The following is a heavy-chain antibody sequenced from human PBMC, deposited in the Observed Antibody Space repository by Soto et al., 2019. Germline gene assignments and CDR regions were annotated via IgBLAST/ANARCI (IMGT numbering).Heavy chain of an antibody. CDR3: SRARATIAAAAIFDC. V-gene: IGHV4-4*02. Sequence: QVQLQESGPGLVKPSGTLSLTCAVSGGSISTSNWWSWVRQPPGKGLEWIGEVYRTGSTNYNPSLESRLTISVDKSKNQFYLKLTSVTAPDTAVYYCSRARATIAAAAIFDCWGQGTLVTVSS. CDR2: VYRTGST. J-gene: IGHJ4*02. D-gene: IGHD6-13*01. CDR1: GGSISTSNW.